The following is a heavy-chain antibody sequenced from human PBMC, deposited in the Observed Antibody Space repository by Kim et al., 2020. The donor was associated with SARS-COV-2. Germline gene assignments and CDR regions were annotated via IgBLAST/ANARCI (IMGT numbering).Heavy chain of an antibody. CDR3: GTDAAKPGYYYGMDV. V-gene: IGHV4-4*02. J-gene: IGHJ6*02. Sequence: SETLSLTCAVSGGSISSSNWWSWVRQPPGKGLEWIGEIYHSGSTNYNPSLKSRVTISVDKSKTQSSLRLSCVTAADTAVYYCGTDAAKPGYYYGMDVWGQGNTVTVSS. CDR2: IYHSGST. D-gene: IGHD2-15*01. CDR1: GGSISSSNW.